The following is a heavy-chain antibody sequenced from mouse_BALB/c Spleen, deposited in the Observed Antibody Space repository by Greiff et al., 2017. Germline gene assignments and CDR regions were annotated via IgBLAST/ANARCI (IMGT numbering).Heavy chain of an antibody. V-gene: IGHV1-55*01. CDR3: ARQPYAMDY. D-gene: IGHD6-1*01. CDR2: IYPGSGST. CDR1: GYNFTSYW. Sequence: QVQLQQPGAELVKPGTSVKLSCKASGYNFTSYWINWVKLRPGQGLEWIGDIYPGSGSTNYNEKFKSKATLTVDTSSSTAYMQLSSLASEDSALYYCARQPYAMDYWGQGTSVTVSS. J-gene: IGHJ4*01.